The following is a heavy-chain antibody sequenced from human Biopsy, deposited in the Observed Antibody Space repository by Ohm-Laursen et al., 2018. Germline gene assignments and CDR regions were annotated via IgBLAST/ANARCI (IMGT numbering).Heavy chain of an antibody. CDR1: GATSSDYY. D-gene: IGHD4-17*01. CDR2: TDRGGNN. CDR3: GNEIYGRDY. Sequence: SDTLSLTCVVYGATSSDYYWSWIRQPPGKGLEWLGQTDRGGNNNYNPFLKGRLTISENTSKNHFSLKLTSVAAADTAVYFCGNEIYGRDYWGQGALVTVSS. J-gene: IGHJ4*02. V-gene: IGHV4-34*08.